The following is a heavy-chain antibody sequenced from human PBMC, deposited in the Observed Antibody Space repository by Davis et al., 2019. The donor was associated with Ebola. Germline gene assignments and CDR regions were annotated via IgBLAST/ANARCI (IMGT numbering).Heavy chain of an antibody. J-gene: IGHJ1*01. CDR1: GYTFTGYY. Sequence: AASVKVSCKASGYTFTGYYMHWVRQAPGQGLEWMGWINPNSGGTNYAQKFQGWVTMTRDTSISTAYMELSRLRSDDTAVYYCARSNPRQGFQRWGQGTLVTVSS. V-gene: IGHV1-2*04. CDR3: ARSNPRQGFQR. D-gene: IGHD2-8*01. CDR2: INPNSGGT.